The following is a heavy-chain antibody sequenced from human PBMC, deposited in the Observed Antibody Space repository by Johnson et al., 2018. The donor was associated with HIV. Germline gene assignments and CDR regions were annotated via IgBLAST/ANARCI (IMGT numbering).Heavy chain of an antibody. CDR1: GFTFSNAW. Sequence: EQLVESGGDLVQSGRSLRLSCAASGFTFSNAWMSWVRQAPGKGLEWVGRIKSKTDGGTTDYAAPVKGRFTISRDDSKNTLYLQMNSLKTEDTAVYYCTTAGGRDTIFGVANDAFDIWGQGTMVTVSS. CDR2: IKSKTDGGTT. CDR3: TTAGGRDTIFGVANDAFDI. J-gene: IGHJ3*02. D-gene: IGHD3-3*01. V-gene: IGHV3-15*01.